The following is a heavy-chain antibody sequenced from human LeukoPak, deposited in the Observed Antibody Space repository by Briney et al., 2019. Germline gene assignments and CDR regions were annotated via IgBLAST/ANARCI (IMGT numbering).Heavy chain of an antibody. J-gene: IGHJ4*02. CDR3: ARSPIYTIFGVVIGYFDY. Sequence: ASVKVSCKASGYTFTSYDINWVRQATGQGLEWMGWMNPNSGNTGYAQKFQGRVTMTRNTSISTAYMELRSLRSDDTAVYYCARSPIYTIFGVVIGYFDYWGQGTLVTVSS. CDR2: MNPNSGNT. CDR1: GYTFTSYD. D-gene: IGHD3-3*01. V-gene: IGHV1-8*01.